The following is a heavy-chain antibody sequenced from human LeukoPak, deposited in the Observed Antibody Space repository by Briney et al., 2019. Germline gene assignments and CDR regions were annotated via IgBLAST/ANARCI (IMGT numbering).Heavy chain of an antibody. J-gene: IGHJ4*02. CDR2: IHNSGRT. V-gene: IGHV4-59*08. Sequence: SETLSLTCSVSGGSVSSYYWSWIQQSPGKGLEWIGYIHNSGRTNYNPSLKSRVTISVDTSKNQVSLKLRSVTAADTAVYYCARTNPSFDYWGQGTLVTVSS. CDR1: GGSVSSYY. CDR3: ARTNPSFDY.